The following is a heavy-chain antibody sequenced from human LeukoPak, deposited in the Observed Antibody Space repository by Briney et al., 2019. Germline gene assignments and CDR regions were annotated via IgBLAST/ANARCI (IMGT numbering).Heavy chain of an antibody. CDR2: IIPILGIA. V-gene: IGHV1-69*04. J-gene: IGHJ5*02. CDR3: AREGGYWNYPA. CDR1: GGTFTSYA. Sequence: GSSVKVSCKASGGTFTSYAISWVRQAPGQGLEWMGRIIPILGIANYAQKFQGGVTITADKSTSTAYMELSSLRSEDTAVYYCAREGGYWNYPAWGQGTLVTVSS. D-gene: IGHD1-7*01.